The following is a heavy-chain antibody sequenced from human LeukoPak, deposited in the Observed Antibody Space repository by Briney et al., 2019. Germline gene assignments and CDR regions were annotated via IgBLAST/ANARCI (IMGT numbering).Heavy chain of an antibody. CDR2: IIPILGIA. V-gene: IGHV1-69*04. CDR3: ARLVFGYGSGTEAFDY. J-gene: IGHJ4*02. D-gene: IGHD3-10*01. Sequence: SVKVSCKASGGTFSSYAISWVRQAPGQGLEWMGRIIPILGIANYAQKFQGRVTITADKSTSTAYMELSSLRSEDTAVYYCARLVFGYGSGTEAFDYWGQGTLVTVSS. CDR1: GGTFSSYA.